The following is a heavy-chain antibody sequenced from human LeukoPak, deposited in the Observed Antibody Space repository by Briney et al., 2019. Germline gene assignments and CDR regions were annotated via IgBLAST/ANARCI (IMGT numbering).Heavy chain of an antibody. D-gene: IGHD6-19*01. CDR3: ARYRAYSSGWYGDFDY. Sequence: GAAVTVSFKASGYTFTSYGISWVRQAPGQGREWMGWISAYNGNTNYAQKLQGRVTITTDTSTSTAYMELRSLRSDDTAVYYCARYRAYSSGWYGDFDYWGQGTLVTVSS. J-gene: IGHJ4*02. CDR2: ISAYNGNT. V-gene: IGHV1-18*01. CDR1: GYTFTSYG.